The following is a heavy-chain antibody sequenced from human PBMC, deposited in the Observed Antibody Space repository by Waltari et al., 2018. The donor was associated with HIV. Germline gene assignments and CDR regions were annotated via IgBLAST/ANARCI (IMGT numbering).Heavy chain of an antibody. CDR3: ARDFGQQLAAYYYSMDV. D-gene: IGHD6-13*01. J-gene: IGHJ6*02. Sequence: QVQLQESGPGLVKPSQTLSLTCTVSGGSISSRTYYWSWIRQPAGKGLEWIGRIYTSGNTPYNHPLKSRVTISEDTSKNRFSLKLSSVTAADTAVYYCARDFGQQLAAYYYSMDVWGQGTTVIVSS. V-gene: IGHV4-61*02. CDR1: GGSISSRTYY. CDR2: IYTSGNT.